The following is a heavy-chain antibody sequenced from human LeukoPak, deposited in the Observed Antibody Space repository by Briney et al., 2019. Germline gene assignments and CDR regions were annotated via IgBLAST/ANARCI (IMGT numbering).Heavy chain of an antibody. J-gene: IGHJ4*02. CDR2: ISYSGTT. Sequence: SETLSLTCSVSGASISSTSYYWGWIRRPLGKGLEWIGSISYSGTTFYSPSLESRVTISADTSKNQFSLKLSSVTATDTAVYYCARIGVRSVIIFGVFDYWGQGSRVTVSS. V-gene: IGHV4-39*07. D-gene: IGHD3-10*01. CDR1: GASISSTSYY. CDR3: ARIGVRSVIIFGVFDY.